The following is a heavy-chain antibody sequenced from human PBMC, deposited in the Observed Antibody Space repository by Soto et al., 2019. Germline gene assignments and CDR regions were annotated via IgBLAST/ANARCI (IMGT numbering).Heavy chain of an antibody. V-gene: IGHV1-69*12. D-gene: IGHD6-13*01. Sequence: QVQLVQSGAEVKKRGSSVKVSCKASGGTFSSYAISWVRQAPGQGLEWMGGIIPIFGTANYAQKFQGRVTITAVESTSTSYMELSSLRSYDTAVYYWARAEQLHDECYMDVWGQGTTVSVSS. CDR3: ARAEQLHDECYMDV. CDR1: GGTFSSYA. J-gene: IGHJ6*02. CDR2: IIPIFGTA.